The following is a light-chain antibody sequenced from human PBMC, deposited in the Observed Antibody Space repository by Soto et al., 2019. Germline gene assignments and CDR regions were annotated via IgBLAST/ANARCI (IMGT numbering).Light chain of an antibody. CDR1: QSVSRY. J-gene: IGKJ1*01. V-gene: IGKV3-11*01. CDR2: DTS. CDR3: AQRSNFLWT. Sequence: EIVLTQSPATLSLSPGERATLSCRASQSVSRYLAWYQQKPGQAPRLLMYDTSNRATGIPARFSGSGSGTDFTLTISSLAPEGFAVYYGAQRSNFLWTFGQGTKVEIK.